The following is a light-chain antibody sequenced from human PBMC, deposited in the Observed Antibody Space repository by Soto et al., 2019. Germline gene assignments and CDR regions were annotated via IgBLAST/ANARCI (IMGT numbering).Light chain of an antibody. CDR1: QGIIGW. Sequence: DIQLTQSPSSVSASVGDRVTITCRTSQGIIGWLAWYQQKPGKAPKLLIYGTSSLLGGVPSRFSGSGSGTDFTLTISRLQPEDFATYYCQQADSFPITFGQGTRLEV. CDR2: GTS. J-gene: IGKJ5*01. V-gene: IGKV1-12*01. CDR3: QQADSFPIT.